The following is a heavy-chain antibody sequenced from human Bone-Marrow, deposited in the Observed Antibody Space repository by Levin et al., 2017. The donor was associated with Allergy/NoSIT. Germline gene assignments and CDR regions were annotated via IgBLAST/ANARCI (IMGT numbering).Heavy chain of an antibody. CDR2: IKTKTDGLTT. Sequence: PGGSLRLSCVASGFIFNNAWMNWVRQSPGKGLEWIGRIKTKTDGLTTKYAAPVKGRFFISRDDSQNTVFLDMDSLKTDDTGVYFCTTGCGDSSCETAYYYYGLGVWGQGTTVTVSS. V-gene: IGHV3-15*06. CDR3: TTGCGDSSCETAYYYYGLGV. D-gene: IGHD2-15*01. CDR1: GFIFNNAW. J-gene: IGHJ6*02.